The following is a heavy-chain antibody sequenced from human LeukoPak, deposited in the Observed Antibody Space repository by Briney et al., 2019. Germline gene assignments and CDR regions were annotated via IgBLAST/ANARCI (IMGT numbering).Heavy chain of an antibody. CDR3: AKDRMPGTYYYYYYGMDV. CDR2: ISYDGSNK. Sequence: KPGGSLRLSCAASGFTFSSYGMHWVRQAPGKGLEWVAVISYDGSNKYYADSVKGRFTISRDNSKNTLYLQMNSLRAEDTVVYYCAKDRMPGTYYYYYYGMDVWGQGTTVTVSS. J-gene: IGHJ6*02. V-gene: IGHV3-30*18. CDR1: GFTFSSYG. D-gene: IGHD6-13*01.